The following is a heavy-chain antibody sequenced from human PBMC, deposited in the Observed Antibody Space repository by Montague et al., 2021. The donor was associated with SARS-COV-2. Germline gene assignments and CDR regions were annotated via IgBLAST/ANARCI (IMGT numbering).Heavy chain of an antibody. J-gene: IGHJ6*03. CDR1: GFTFSSYA. D-gene: IGHD3-10*01. CDR3: ASSLLWFGESYYYMDV. V-gene: IGHV3-30-3*01. Sequence: SLSLSWAASGFTFSSYAMHWVRQAPGKGLEWVAVISYDGSNKYYADSVKGRFTISRDNSKNTLYLQMNSLRAEDTAVYYCASSLLWFGESYYYMDVWGKGTTVTVSS. CDR2: ISYDGSNK.